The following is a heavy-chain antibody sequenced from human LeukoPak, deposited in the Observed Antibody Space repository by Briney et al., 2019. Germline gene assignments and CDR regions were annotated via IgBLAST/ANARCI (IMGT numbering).Heavy chain of an antibody. V-gene: IGHV3-21*01. CDR3: ARDPRYCSGGSCYSHAFDS. CDR2: ISSSSRYI. D-gene: IGHD2-15*01. Sequence: TGGSLRLSCAASRFTFSSYSMNWLRQAPGKGLEWVSCISSSSRYIYYADSVKGRFTIYRYNAKNSLYLQMNSLRAEDTAVYDCARDPRYCSGGSCYSHAFDSWGQGTMVTASS. CDR1: RFTFSSYS. J-gene: IGHJ3*02.